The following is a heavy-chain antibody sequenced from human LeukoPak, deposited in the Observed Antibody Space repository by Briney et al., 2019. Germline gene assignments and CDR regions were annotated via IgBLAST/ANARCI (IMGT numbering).Heavy chain of an antibody. Sequence: PGGSLRLSCAASGFTFGNYAMSWVRQAPGKGLEWVSAISGNGVTTYYPDSVKGRFTISRDNSKNTLYLQMDSLRAEDTAVYYCAKGKYYYGSGSYPSAYYFDYWGQGTLVTVSS. D-gene: IGHD3-10*01. J-gene: IGHJ4*02. V-gene: IGHV3-23*01. CDR3: AKGKYYYGSGSYPSAYYFDY. CDR1: GFTFGNYA. CDR2: ISGNGVTT.